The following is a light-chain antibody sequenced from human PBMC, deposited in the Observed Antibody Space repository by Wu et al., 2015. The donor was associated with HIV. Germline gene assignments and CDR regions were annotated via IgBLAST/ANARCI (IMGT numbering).Light chain of an antibody. CDR2: AAS. CDR3: QQSFSTPS. V-gene: IGKV1-39*01. J-gene: IGKJ1*01. CDR1: QSIASF. Sequence: DIQVTQSPSSLSASAGDRVTISCRASQSIASFLNWYQHRPGKAPKLLIYAASSLQSGVPSRFRGSGSGTDFTLTINSLQPEDFATYYCQQSFSTPSFGQGTKVE.